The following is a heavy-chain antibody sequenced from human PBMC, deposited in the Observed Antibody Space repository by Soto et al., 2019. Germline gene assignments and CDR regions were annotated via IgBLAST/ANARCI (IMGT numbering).Heavy chain of an antibody. CDR1: GGSISSSSYY. J-gene: IGHJ3*02. D-gene: IGHD6-19*01. CDR3: ARGGGWYLTHAFDI. Sequence: PSETLSLTCTVSGGSISSSSYYWGWIRQPPGKGLEWIGSIYYSGSTYYNPSLKSRVTISVDTSKNQFSLKLSSVTAADTAVYYCARGGGWYLTHAFDIWGQGTMVTVPS. V-gene: IGHV4-39*01. CDR2: IYYSGST.